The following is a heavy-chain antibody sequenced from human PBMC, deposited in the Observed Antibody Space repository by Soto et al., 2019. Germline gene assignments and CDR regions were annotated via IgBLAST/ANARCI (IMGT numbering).Heavy chain of an antibody. J-gene: IGHJ3*02. CDR3: ARLLATVTTRAFDI. D-gene: IGHD4-17*01. V-gene: IGHV4-39*01. CDR1: GGSISNSNYY. Sequence: PSETLSLTCTVSGGSISNSNYYWGWIRQPPGKGLEWIASIYYSGSTYYNPSLKSRVTISVDTSKNQFSLKLSSVTAAVTVVYFCARLLATVTTRAFDIWGQGTMVTVSS. CDR2: IYYSGST.